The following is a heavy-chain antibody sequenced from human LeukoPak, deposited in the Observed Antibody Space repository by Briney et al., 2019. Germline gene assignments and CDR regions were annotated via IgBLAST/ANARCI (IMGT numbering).Heavy chain of an antibody. V-gene: IGHV1-46*01. CDR3: AVGGYSYAGGGYYCGMDV. CDR1: GYSFTSYY. Sequence: ASVKVSCKASGYSFTSYYIHWVRQAPGQGLEWMGIINPTSGSTSYAQKFQGSVTITADESTSTAYMELSSLRSEDTAVYYCAVGGYSYAGGGYYCGMDVWGQGTTVTVSS. D-gene: IGHD5-18*01. CDR2: INPTSGST. J-gene: IGHJ6*02.